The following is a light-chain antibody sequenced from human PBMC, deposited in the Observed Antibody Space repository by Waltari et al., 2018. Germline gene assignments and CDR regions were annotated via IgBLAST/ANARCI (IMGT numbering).Light chain of an antibody. CDR3: AVWDDSLSNWV. Sequence: QSVLPQAPSASWTAGQRVIISRSGCRSNIGPHYVYWYHHLPGTAPNLLLYRRSQRPSGVADRFSGSKSGTSASLAISGLRSEDEAAYLCAVWDDSLSNWVFGGGTKVTVL. CDR2: RRS. CDR1: RSNIGPHY. V-gene: IGLV1-47*01. J-gene: IGLJ3*02.